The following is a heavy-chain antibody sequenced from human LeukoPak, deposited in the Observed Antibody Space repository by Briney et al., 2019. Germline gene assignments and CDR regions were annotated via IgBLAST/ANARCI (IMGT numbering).Heavy chain of an antibody. Sequence: GGSLRLSCAASGFTFSSYGMHWVRQAPGKGLEWVAVISYDGSNKYYVDSVKGRFTISRDNSKNTLYLQMNSLRAEDTAVYYCARAVPSTSAPLFDYWGQGTLVTVSS. V-gene: IGHV3-30*03. CDR3: ARAVPSTSAPLFDY. CDR2: ISYDGSNK. J-gene: IGHJ4*02. D-gene: IGHD3-3*01. CDR1: GFTFSSYG.